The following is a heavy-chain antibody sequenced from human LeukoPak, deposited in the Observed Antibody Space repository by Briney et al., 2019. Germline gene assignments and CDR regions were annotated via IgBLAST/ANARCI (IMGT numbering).Heavy chain of an antibody. D-gene: IGHD5-18*01. CDR2: INPNSGGT. CDR1: GCTFTGYY. J-gene: IGHJ3*02. V-gene: IGHV1-2*02. Sequence: VASVKVSCKASGCTFTGYYMHWVRQAPGQGLERMGWINPNSGGTNYAQKFQGRVTMTRDTSISTAYMELSRLRSDDTAVYYCAREHDVDTVNGRAFDIWGQGTMVTVSS. CDR3: AREHDVDTVNGRAFDI.